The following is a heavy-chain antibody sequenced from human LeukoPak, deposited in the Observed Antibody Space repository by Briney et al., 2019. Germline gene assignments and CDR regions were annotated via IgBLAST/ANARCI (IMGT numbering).Heavy chain of an antibody. CDR3: TRDQTPYY. CDR1: GFSFSNYA. CDR2: ISSSSSYI. J-gene: IGHJ4*02. Sequence: GGSLRVSCAASGFSFSNYAMAWVRQAPGKGLEWVSSISSSSSYIYYADSVKGRFTISRDNAKNSLYLQMNSLRAEDTAVYYCTRDQTPYYWGQGTLVTVSS. V-gene: IGHV3-21*01.